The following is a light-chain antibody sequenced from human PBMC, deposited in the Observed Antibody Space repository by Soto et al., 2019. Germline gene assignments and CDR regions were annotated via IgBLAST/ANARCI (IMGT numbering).Light chain of an antibody. CDR2: RNN. CDR3: AAWDDGLSGGV. J-gene: IGLJ1*01. V-gene: IGLV1-47*01. CDR1: SSNIGSNY. Sequence: QSVLTQPPSASGTPGQRVTISCSGSSSNIGSNYVYWYQQLPGTAPKLLIYRNNQRPSGVPDRFSGSKSGTSASLAISGLRSEDEADYYCAAWDDGLSGGVFGTGTKLTVL.